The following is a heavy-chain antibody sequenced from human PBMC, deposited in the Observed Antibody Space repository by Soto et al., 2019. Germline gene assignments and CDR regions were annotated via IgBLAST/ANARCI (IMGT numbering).Heavy chain of an antibody. J-gene: IGHJ4*02. CDR3: ARGGSGPMYSGSDD. V-gene: IGHV3-33*01. CDR1: GFTFSSYG. D-gene: IGHD2-15*01. CDR2: IWYDGSNK. Sequence: GGSLRLSCAASGFTFSSYGMHWVRQAPGKGLEWVAVIWYDGSNKYYADSVKGRFTISRDNSKSTLYLQMNSLRAEDTAVYYCARGGSGPMYSGSDDWGQGTLVTVSS.